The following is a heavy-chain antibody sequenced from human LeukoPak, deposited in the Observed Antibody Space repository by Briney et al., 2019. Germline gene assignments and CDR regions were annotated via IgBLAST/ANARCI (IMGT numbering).Heavy chain of an antibody. Sequence: SETLSLTCTVSGGSISPLYWSWIRQPPGKGLEFIGYICYSGTTNYNPSLKSRVTLSVDTSKNQFSLKLSSVTAADTAVYYCARGGVAAKYYFDSWGQGTLVTVSS. CDR2: ICYSGTT. D-gene: IGHD3-10*01. CDR3: ARGGVAAKYYFDS. J-gene: IGHJ4*02. V-gene: IGHV4-59*11. CDR1: GGSISPLY.